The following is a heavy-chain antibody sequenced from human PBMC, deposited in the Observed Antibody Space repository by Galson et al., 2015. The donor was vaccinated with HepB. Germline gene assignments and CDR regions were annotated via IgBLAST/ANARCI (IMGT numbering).Heavy chain of an antibody. CDR3: ARVSTQYYLDY. V-gene: IGHV3-72*01. D-gene: IGHD2/OR15-2a*01. CDR1: GSTFSDHY. CDR2: IRNKANSYTT. Sequence: SLRLSCAASGSTFSDHYMDWVRQAPGKGLEWVGRIRNKANSYTTEYAASVKGRFTISRDDSENSLYLQMNSLKTEDTAVYYCARVSTQYYLDYWGQGTLVTVSS. J-gene: IGHJ4*02.